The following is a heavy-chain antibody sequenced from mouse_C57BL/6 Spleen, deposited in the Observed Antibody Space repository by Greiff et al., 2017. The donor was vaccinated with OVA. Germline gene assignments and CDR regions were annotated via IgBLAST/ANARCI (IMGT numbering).Heavy chain of an antibody. J-gene: IGHJ3*01. CDR1: GYSITSGYY. CDR2: ISYDGSN. D-gene: IGHD2-1*01. V-gene: IGHV3-6*01. Sequence: DVKLQESGPGLVKPSQSLSLTCSVTGYSITSGYYWNWIRQFPGNKLEWMGYISYDGSNNYNPSLKNRISITRDTSKNQFFLKLNSVTTEDTATYYCARERGGLYPWFAYWGQGTLVTVSA. CDR3: ARERGGLYPWFAY.